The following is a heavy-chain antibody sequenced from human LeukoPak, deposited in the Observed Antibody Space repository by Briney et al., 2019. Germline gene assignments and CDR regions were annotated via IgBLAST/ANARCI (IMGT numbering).Heavy chain of an antibody. V-gene: IGHV4-4*02. Sequence: SETLSLTCAVSGGSISSSNWWSWVRQPPGKGLEWIGEINHSGSTNYNPSLKSRVTISVDTSKNQFSLKLSSVTAADTAVYYCARGKPSRRYGTWGQGTLVTVSS. CDR2: INHSGST. D-gene: IGHD1-1*01. CDR3: ARGKPSRRYGT. J-gene: IGHJ5*02. CDR1: GGSISSSNW.